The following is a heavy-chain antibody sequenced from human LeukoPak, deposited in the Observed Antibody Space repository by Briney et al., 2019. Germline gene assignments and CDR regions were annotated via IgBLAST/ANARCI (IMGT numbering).Heavy chain of an antibody. CDR1: GDSISSGSYS. V-gene: IGHV4-39*01. J-gene: IGHJ5*02. CDR3: ARPLASGWYSWFDP. CDR2: IHYSGST. D-gene: IGHD6-19*01. Sequence: PSETLSLTCTVSGDSISSGSYSWGWIRQPPGKGLEWMGSIHYSGSTYYNPSLNSRVTISVDTPKNQFSLKLSSVTAADTAVYYCARPLASGWYSWFDPWGQGTLVTVSS.